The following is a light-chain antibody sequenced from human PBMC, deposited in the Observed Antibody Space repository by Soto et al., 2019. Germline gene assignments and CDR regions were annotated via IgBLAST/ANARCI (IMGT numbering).Light chain of an antibody. J-gene: IGKJ1*01. Sequence: DIVVTQSPDSLALSLGERATINCKSSQSILSTSNNYDYHHFAWYQQKPGQPPKLLIYWASTREAGVPDRFSGSGSGTDFTLPISSLQAQDVAVYYCQQYYSTPWTFGQGTKVEIK. CDR3: QQYYSTPWT. CDR2: WAS. V-gene: IGKV4-1*01. CDR1: QSILSTSNNYDY.